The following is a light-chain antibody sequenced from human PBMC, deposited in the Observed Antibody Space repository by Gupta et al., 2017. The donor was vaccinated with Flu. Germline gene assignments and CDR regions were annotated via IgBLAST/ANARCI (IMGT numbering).Light chain of an antibody. V-gene: IGKV3-11*01. CDR2: DAS. CDR1: QSVSTY. CDR3: QQRSNWPPGLT. J-gene: IGKJ4*01. Sequence: PGERATLSCRASQSVSTYLAWYQQKPGQAPRLLIYDASNRATGIPARFSGSGSGTDFTLTISSLEPEDFALYYCQQRSNWPPGLTFGGGTKVEIK.